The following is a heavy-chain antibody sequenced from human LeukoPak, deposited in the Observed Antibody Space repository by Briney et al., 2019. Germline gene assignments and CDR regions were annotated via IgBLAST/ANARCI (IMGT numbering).Heavy chain of an antibody. V-gene: IGHV3-7*01. Sequence: SGGSLRLPCAASGFTFSSYWMSWVRQAPGKGLEWVANIKQDGSEKYYVDSVKGRFTISRDNAKNSLYLQMNSLRAEDTAVYYCARLWGYNWNYDAFDIWGQGTMVTVSS. CDR3: ARLWGYNWNYDAFDI. CDR1: GFTFSSYW. D-gene: IGHD1-20*01. CDR2: IKQDGSEK. J-gene: IGHJ3*02.